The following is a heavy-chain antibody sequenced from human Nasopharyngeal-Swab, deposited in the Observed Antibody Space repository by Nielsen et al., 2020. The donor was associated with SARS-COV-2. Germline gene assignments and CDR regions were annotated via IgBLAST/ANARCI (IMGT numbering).Heavy chain of an antibody. D-gene: IGHD3-3*01. Sequence: VRQMPGKGLEWVSAISGGGGGTYYADSVKGRFTISRDNSKRTLYLQMNSLRAEDTAVYYCAKEESSYDFWSGYVTNYYYNGMDVWGQGTTVNVSS. CDR3: AKEESSYDFWSGYVTNYYYNGMDV. V-gene: IGHV3-23*01. CDR2: ISGGGGGT. J-gene: IGHJ6*02.